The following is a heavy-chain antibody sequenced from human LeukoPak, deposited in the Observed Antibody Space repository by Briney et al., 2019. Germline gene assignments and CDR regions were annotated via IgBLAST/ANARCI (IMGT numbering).Heavy chain of an antibody. CDR2: IKQDGSEK. CDR1: GFTFSSYW. J-gene: IGHJ4*02. D-gene: IGHD3-22*01. CDR3: AKDMNDYYDSSGYAH. Sequence: GGSLRLSCAASGFTFSSYWMSWVRQAPGKGLEWVANIKQDGSEKYYVDSVKGRFTISRDNAKNSLYLQMNSLRAEDTAVYYCAKDMNDYYDSSGYAHWGQGTLVTVSS. V-gene: IGHV3-7*01.